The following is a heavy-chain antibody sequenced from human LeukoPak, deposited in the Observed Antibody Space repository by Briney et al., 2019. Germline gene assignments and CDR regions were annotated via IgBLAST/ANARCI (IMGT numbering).Heavy chain of an antibody. D-gene: IGHD3-10*01. V-gene: IGHV4-59*01. CDR3: ARGNYGSGSYYVVDFDY. CDR1: GDSIKNYY. Sequence: PSETLSLTCTVSGDSIKNYYCGWIRHSPGKGQECIGYIYHSGNTNYNPSLKSRLTMSIDTSKNQFSLNLNSVTAADTAVYYCARGNYGSGSYYVVDFDYWGQGTLVTVSS. CDR2: IYHSGNT. J-gene: IGHJ4*02.